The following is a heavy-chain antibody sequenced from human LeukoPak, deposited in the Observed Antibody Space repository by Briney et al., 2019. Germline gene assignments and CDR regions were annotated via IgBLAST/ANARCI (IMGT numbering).Heavy chain of an antibody. D-gene: IGHD3-10*01. Sequence: GGSLRLSCAASGFTFGSYAMGWVRQAPGKGLEWVSTISDSGGTTYFADSVKGRFTISRDNSKNTLYLQMNSLRAEDTALYYCAKEPTPGGAFYFDSWGQGTLVTVSS. CDR1: GFTFGSYA. V-gene: IGHV3-23*01. CDR3: AKEPTPGGAFYFDS. J-gene: IGHJ4*02. CDR2: ISDSGGTT.